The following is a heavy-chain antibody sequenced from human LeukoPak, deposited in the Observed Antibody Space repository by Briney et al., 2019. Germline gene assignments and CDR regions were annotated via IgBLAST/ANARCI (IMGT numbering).Heavy chain of an antibody. Sequence: LAGGSLRLSCSASGFSVSSSYMSWVRQAPGKGLEWVSIIYSDGTTHYADSLRDGFIISRDNSKNTVSLQMHSLRADDTGIYYCTRDRPYFHLLTGWGNSAFDLWGQGTMVTVSS. CDR1: GFSVSSSY. D-gene: IGHD3-9*01. CDR3: TRDRPYFHLLTGWGNSAFDL. CDR2: IYSDGTT. J-gene: IGHJ3*01. V-gene: IGHV3-66*01.